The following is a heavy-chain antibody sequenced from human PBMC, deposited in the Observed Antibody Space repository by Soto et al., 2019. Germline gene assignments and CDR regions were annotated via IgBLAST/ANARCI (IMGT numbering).Heavy chain of an antibody. Sequence: GGSMRLPFTPSGFTSSTFDMSWVRQAPGKGLEWVSDISDSGGVTHYADSVKGRFTISRDNSKNKLYLQMNSLRAEDTAVYYCAKVQPAAPHFDCWGQGTLVTVSS. CDR3: AKVQPAAPHFDC. CDR1: GFTSSTFD. V-gene: IGHV3-23*01. CDR2: ISDSGGVT. J-gene: IGHJ4*02. D-gene: IGHD2-2*01.